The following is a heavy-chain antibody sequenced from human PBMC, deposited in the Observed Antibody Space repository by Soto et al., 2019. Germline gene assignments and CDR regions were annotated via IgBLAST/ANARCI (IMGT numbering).Heavy chain of an antibody. CDR3: ARVRAGGYCSSTSCSSIRVFDY. D-gene: IGHD2-2*01. J-gene: IGHJ4*02. CDR1: GGSISSYY. V-gene: IGHV4-59*01. Sequence: SETLSLTCTVSGGSISSYYWSWIRQPPGKGLEWIGYIYYSGSTNYNPSLKSRVTISVDTSKNQFSLKRSSVTAADTAVYYCARVRAGGYCSSTSCSSIRVFDYWGQGTLVTVSS. CDR2: IYYSGST.